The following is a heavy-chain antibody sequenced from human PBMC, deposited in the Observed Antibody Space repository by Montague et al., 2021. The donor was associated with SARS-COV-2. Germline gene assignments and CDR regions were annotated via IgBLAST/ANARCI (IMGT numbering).Heavy chain of an antibody. CDR2: INHSGST. V-gene: IGHV4-34*01. J-gene: IGHJ4*02. CDR1: GGSFSGYY. CDR3: ARGLGRPGTIFGVALY. Sequence: SETLSLTCGVYGGSFSGYYWSWIRQPPGKGLQWIGGINHSGSTNXNSSLNSRGTISLDTSKNQFSLKLTSVSAADTAVYYCARGLGRPGTIFGVALYWGQGTLVTVSS. D-gene: IGHD3-3*01.